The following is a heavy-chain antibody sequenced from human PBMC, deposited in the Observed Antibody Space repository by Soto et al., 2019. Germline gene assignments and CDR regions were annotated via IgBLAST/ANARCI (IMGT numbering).Heavy chain of an antibody. J-gene: IGHJ4*02. Sequence: SSETLSLTCTVSGGSTTSDYWSWIRQPPGKGLEWLGYIFHSLGAKYNPSLGSRGTISLDTSKNQLSLSLRSVTAADTDIYFSVRDLNGCGDYWGQGTLLTASS. CDR1: GGSTTSDY. V-gene: IGHV4-59*01. CDR3: VRDLNGCGDY. D-gene: IGHD2-21*01. CDR2: IFHSLGA.